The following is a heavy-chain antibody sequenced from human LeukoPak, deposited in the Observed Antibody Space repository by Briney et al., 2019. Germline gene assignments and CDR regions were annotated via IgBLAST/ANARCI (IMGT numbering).Heavy chain of an antibody. CDR2: IYTSGST. D-gene: IGHD5-24*01. CDR3: ARDAVGRWRLDP. J-gene: IGHJ5*02. CDR1: GGSISSYY. V-gene: IGHV4-4*07. Sequence: SETLSLTCTVSGGSISSYYLSWIRQPAGQGLEWIGRIYTSGSTNYNPSLKSRVTMSVDTSKNQFSLKLSSVTAADTAVYYCARDAVGRWRLDPWGQGTLVTVSS.